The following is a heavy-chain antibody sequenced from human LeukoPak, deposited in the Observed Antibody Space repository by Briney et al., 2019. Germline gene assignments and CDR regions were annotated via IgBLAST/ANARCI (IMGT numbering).Heavy chain of an antibody. J-gene: IGHJ4*02. D-gene: IGHD4-17*01. CDR1: GFNFGDYG. Sequence: PGRSLRLSCTASGFNFGDYGLSWVRQAPGKGLEWIGFIRNKANDGTTEYAASVKGRFTISRDDSKTIAYLQMNGLQTEDTALYYCTRADGDYDHRFFDYWGQGTQVTVSS. CDR3: TRADGDYDHRFFDY. V-gene: IGHV3-49*04. CDR2: IRNKANDGTT.